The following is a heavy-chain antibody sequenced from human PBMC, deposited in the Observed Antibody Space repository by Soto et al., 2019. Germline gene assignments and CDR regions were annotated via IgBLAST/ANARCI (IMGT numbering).Heavy chain of an antibody. CDR1: GFSLSDYW. J-gene: IGHJ4*02. CDR2: ITRDGSST. CDR3: ARGANGYYYFDY. Sequence: VQLVESGGGLVQPGGSLRLSCAASGFSLSDYWMHWVRQAPGEGLVWLSRITRDGSSTNYADSVKGRFTISRDNAKITLYLQVNSLRGEDTAVYYCARGANGYYYFDYWGQGTLVTVSS. D-gene: IGHD2-8*01. V-gene: IGHV3-74*01.